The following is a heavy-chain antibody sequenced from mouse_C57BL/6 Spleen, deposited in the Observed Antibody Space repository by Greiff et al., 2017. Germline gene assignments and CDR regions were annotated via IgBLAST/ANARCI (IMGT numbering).Heavy chain of an antibody. Sequence: ESGPGLVKPSQSLSLTCSVTGYSITSGYYWNWIRQFPGNKLEWMGYISYDGSNNYNPSLKNRISITRDTSTNQFFLKLNSVTTEDTATXYCAREGNYYFDYWGQGTTLTVSS. CDR2: ISYDGSN. J-gene: IGHJ2*01. CDR1: GYSITSGYY. CDR3: AREGNYYFDY. V-gene: IGHV3-6*01.